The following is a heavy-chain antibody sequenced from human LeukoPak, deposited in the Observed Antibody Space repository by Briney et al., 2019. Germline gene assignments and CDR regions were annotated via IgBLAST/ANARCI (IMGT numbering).Heavy chain of an antibody. D-gene: IGHD3-10*01. J-gene: IGHJ4*02. V-gene: IGHV3-64*01. CDR1: GFTFSTYA. CDR3: AKDSPYAYYGSGSYWDY. Sequence: GGSLRLSCAASGFTFSTYAMHWVRQAPGKGLEYVSAISSNGGSTYYANSVKGRFTISRDNSKNTLYLQMNSLRAEDTAVYYCAKDSPYAYYGSGSYWDYWGQGTLVTVSS. CDR2: ISSNGGST.